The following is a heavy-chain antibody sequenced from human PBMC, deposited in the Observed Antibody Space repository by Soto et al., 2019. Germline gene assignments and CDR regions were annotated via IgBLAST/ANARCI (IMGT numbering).Heavy chain of an antibody. CDR1: AGSISSDY. CDR3: GREKGDRSGYYGLFDY. J-gene: IGHJ4*02. CDR2: IYYSGST. Sequence: SETLSLTCTVSAGSISSDYWSWIRQPPGKGLEWIGYIYYSGSTNYNPSLESRVTMSVDTSKNQFSLKITSMTAADTAVYYCGREKGDRSGYYGLFDYGGQGTLVTVSS. V-gene: IGHV4-59*01. D-gene: IGHD3-22*01.